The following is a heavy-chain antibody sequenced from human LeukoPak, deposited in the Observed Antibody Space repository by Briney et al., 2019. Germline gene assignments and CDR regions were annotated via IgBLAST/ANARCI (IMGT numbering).Heavy chain of an antibody. CDR3: ASYTSGYFDY. V-gene: IGHV4-39*01. CDR1: GGSISSSTYY. Sequence: SETLSLTCTVSGGSISSSTYYWGWVRQPPGKGPEWIGNIYYSGSTYYHPSLKSRVTMSVDTSKSQFSLKLSSVTAADTAVYYCASYTSGYFDYWGQGTLVTVSS. D-gene: IGHD3-3*01. J-gene: IGHJ4*02. CDR2: IYYSGST.